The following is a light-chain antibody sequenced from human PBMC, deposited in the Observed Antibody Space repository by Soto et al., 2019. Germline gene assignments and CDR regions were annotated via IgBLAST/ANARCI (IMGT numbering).Light chain of an antibody. J-gene: IGKJ1*01. CDR2: DAS. Sequence: EIVMTQSPATLSVSPGERATLSCRASQTVRSKLAWYQQKPGQAPRLLMYDASTRATGIPARFSGSGSGTEFTLTISSLQSEDFAVYYCQQYNNWPPGTFGQGTKVEIK. V-gene: IGKV3-15*01. CDR1: QTVRSK. CDR3: QQYNNWPPGT.